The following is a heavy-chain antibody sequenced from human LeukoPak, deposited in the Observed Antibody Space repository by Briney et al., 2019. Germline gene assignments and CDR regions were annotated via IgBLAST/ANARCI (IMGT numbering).Heavy chain of an antibody. CDR1: GYTFTNYD. Sequence: ASVKVSCKASGYTFTNYDMHWVRQAPGQGLEWMGKINPSSDSTSYAQKFQGRVTMTRDTSTSTVYMELSSLRSEDTAVYYCARDLVSYFDYWGQGTLVTVSS. V-gene: IGHV1-46*01. J-gene: IGHJ4*02. CDR2: INPSSDST. CDR3: ARDLVSYFDY. D-gene: IGHD2-21*01.